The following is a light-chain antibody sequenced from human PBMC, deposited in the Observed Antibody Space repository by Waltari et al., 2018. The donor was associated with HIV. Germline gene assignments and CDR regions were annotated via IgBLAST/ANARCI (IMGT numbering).Light chain of an antibody. J-gene: IGKJ2*01. CDR1: QSVSNNY. CDR2: SAS. Sequence: EIVLTQSPGTLSLSPGERATLSCRASQSVSNNYLAWYQQKLGQAPRLLMHSASTRATGIPARFSGSGSGTDFSLTIARLEPEDFAVYFCQQYDTLPRTFGQGTKLEFK. V-gene: IGKV3-20*01. CDR3: QQYDTLPRT.